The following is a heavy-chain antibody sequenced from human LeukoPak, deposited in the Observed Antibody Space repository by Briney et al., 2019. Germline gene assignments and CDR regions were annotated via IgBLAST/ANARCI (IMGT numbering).Heavy chain of an antibody. CDR3: ARGSSSDAFDI. CDR2: IYSGGST. Sequence: GGSLRLSCAASGFTVSSNYMSWVRQAPGKGLEWVSVIYSGGSTYYADSGKGRFNISRDNSKNTLYLQMNSLRAEDTAVYYCARGSSSDAFDIWGQGTMVTVSS. D-gene: IGHD6-13*01. J-gene: IGHJ3*02. CDR1: GFTVSSNY. V-gene: IGHV3-53*01.